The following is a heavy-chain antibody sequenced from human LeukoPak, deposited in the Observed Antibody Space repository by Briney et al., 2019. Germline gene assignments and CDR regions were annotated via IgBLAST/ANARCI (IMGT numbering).Heavy chain of an antibody. V-gene: IGHV5-51*01. CDR1: GYSFNSFW. CDR3: ARLRTYGDYALNY. CDR2: IYPGDSDT. Sequence: PGESLKISCRGSGYSFNSFWIGWVRQMPGKGLEWMGIIYPGDSDTRYSPSFQGQVAISADKSISTAYLPWSSLKASDSAMYYCARLRTYGDYALNYWGQGTLVTVSS. J-gene: IGHJ4*02. D-gene: IGHD4-17*01.